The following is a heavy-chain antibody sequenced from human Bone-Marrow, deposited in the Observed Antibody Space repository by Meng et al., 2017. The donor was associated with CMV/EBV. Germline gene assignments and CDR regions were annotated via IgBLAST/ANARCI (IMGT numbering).Heavy chain of an antibody. J-gene: IGHJ4*01. CDR3: ARDGPDYGDYVNFDY. V-gene: IGHV1-18*01. CDR2: ISAYNGKT. Sequence: ASVKVSCKASGYTFTGYGISWLRLAPGQGLEWMAWISAYNGKTNYAQKFQGRVTMTTDTSTTAAYMELRSLRSDDTAVYYCARDGPDYGDYVNFDYWGHGTLVTVSS. CDR1: GYTFTGYG. D-gene: IGHD4-17*01.